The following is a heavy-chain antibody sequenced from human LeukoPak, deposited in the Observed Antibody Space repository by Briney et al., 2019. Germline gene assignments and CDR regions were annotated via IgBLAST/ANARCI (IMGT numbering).Heavy chain of an antibody. V-gene: IGHV3-30*18. CDR2: ISYDGSNT. CDR1: GFTFSNFG. Sequence: GGSLRVSCAASGFTFSNFGMHWVRQTPGKGLECVAVISYDGSNTYYADSVKGRFTISRDNSKSTLSLQLSSLGVEDTAVYYCAKERCSGSACYIFDSWGQGTLVIVPA. CDR3: AKERCSGSACYIFDS. D-gene: IGHD2-15*01. J-gene: IGHJ4*02.